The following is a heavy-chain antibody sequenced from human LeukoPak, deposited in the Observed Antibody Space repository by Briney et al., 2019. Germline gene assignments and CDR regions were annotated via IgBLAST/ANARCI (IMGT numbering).Heavy chain of an antibody. V-gene: IGHV4-39*07. CDR3: AREGYSSGWYGPPFDY. J-gene: IGHJ4*02. CDR1: GGSISSGGYY. CDR2: INHSGST. Sequence: SETLSLTCTVSGGSISSGGYYWSWIRQPPGKGLEWIGEINHSGSTNYNPSLKSRVTISVDTSKNQFSLKLSSVTAADTAVYYCAREGYSSGWYGPPFDYWGQGTLVTVSS. D-gene: IGHD6-19*01.